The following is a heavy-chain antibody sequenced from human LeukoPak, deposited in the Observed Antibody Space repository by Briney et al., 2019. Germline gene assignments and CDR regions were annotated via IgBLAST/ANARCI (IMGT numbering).Heavy chain of an antibody. Sequence: GGSLRLSCAASGFTFSCYGMHWVRQAPGKGLEWVAVISYDGSNKYYADSVKGRFTISRDNSKNTLYLQMNSLRAEDTAVYYCAKCRVATIGGPYYYYGMDVWGKGTTVTVSS. CDR3: AKCRVATIGGPYYYYGMDV. V-gene: IGHV3-30*18. J-gene: IGHJ6*04. CDR2: ISYDGSNK. CDR1: GFTFSCYG. D-gene: IGHD5-12*01.